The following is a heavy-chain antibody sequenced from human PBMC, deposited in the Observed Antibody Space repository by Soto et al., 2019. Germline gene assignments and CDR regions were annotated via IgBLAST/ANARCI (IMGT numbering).Heavy chain of an antibody. CDR3: AKDGFMIVVVMAFDI. D-gene: IGHD3-22*01. V-gene: IGHV3-30*18. CDR2: ISYDGSNK. Sequence: QVQLVGSGGGVVQPGTSLRLSCAASGFTFSSYGMHWVRQAPAKGLEWVAVISYDGSNKYYADSVKGRFTISRDNSKNTLYLQMNSLRAEDTAVYYCAKDGFMIVVVMAFDIWGQGTMVTVSS. CDR1: GFTFSSYG. J-gene: IGHJ3*02.